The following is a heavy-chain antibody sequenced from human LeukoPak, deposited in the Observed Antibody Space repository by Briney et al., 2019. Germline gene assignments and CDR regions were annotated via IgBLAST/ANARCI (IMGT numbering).Heavy chain of an antibody. Sequence: PSETLSLTCTVSGGSISSYYWSWIRQPPGKGLEWIGYIYYSGSTNYNPSLKSRVTISVDTSKNQFSLKLSSVTAADTAVYYCARAGGSSLNFDYWGQGTPVTVSP. J-gene: IGHJ4*02. CDR3: ARAGGSSLNFDY. CDR2: IYYSGST. D-gene: IGHD6-13*01. CDR1: GGSISSYY. V-gene: IGHV4-59*01.